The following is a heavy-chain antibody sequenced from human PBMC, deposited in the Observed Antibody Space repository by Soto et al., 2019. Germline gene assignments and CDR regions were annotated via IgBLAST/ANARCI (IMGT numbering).Heavy chain of an antibody. Sequence: QVQLQESGPGLVKPSGTLSLTCAVSGGSISSRDWWIWVRQPPGKGLEWIGEIFHVGNTNYNPSLKSRITISIAKSRTQSSLRLRSVTAADTAVYYCAGGYGYYSAEYLENWGQGTLVSVSS. J-gene: IGHJ1*01. D-gene: IGHD5-18*01. CDR1: GGSISSRDW. CDR2: IFHVGNT. CDR3: AGGYGYYSAEYLEN. V-gene: IGHV4-4*02.